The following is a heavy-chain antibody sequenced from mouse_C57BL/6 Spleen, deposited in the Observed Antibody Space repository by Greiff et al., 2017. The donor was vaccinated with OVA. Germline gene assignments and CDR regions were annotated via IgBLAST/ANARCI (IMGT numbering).Heavy chain of an antibody. CDR1: GYTFTDYY. V-gene: IGHV1-75*01. CDR3: AREGAYYSNFSAMDY. D-gene: IGHD2-5*01. Sequence: QVQLKESGPELVKPGASVKISCKASGYTFTDYYINWVKQRPGQGLEWIGWIFPGSGSTYYNEKFKGKATLTVDKSSSTAYMLLSSLTSEDSAVYFCAREGAYYSNFSAMDYWGQGTSVTVSS. CDR2: IFPGSGST. J-gene: IGHJ4*01.